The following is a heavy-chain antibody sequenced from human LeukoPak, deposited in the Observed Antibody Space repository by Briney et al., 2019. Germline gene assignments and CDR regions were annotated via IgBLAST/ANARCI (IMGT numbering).Heavy chain of an antibody. CDR1: GFTFSTYG. CDR3: CRRIMGTTAVDF. D-gene: IGHD1-26*01. J-gene: IGHJ4*02. CDR2: IAYDGSNR. Sequence: GRSLRLSCAASGFTFSTYGMNWVRQAPGKGLEWVAVIAYDGSNRYYADSVKGRFTISRDNSKNTLYLQMNSLRTEDTAVYYCCRRIMGTTAVDFWGQGALVTVSS. V-gene: IGHV3-30*03.